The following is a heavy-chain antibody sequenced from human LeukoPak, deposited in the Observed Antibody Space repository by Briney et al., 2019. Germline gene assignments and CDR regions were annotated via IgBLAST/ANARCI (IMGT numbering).Heavy chain of an antibody. CDR2: ITSDGSST. Sequence: GGSLRLSCAASGFTFSTYCMHWVRQAPGKGLEWVARITSDGSSTYYADSVKGRFTISRDNAKDMLYLQMNRLRAEDTAVSYCARDGAPSDWTDVWGEGTTLTASS. D-gene: IGHD3-9*01. J-gene: IGHJ6*01. V-gene: IGHV3-74*01. CDR1: GFTFSTYC. CDR3: ARDGAPSDWTDV.